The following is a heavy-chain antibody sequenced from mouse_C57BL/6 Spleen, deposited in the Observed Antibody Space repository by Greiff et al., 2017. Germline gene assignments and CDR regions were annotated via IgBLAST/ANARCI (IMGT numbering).Heavy chain of an antibody. CDR3: TESNYDAY. Sequence: EVHLVESGGGLVQPGGSMKLSCVASGFTFSNYWMNWVRQSPEKGLEWVAQIRLKSDNYATHYAESVKGRFTISRDDSKSSVYLQMNNLRAEDTGIYYCTESNYDAYWGQGTLVTVSA. CDR1: GFTFSNYW. J-gene: IGHJ3*01. D-gene: IGHD2-5*01. V-gene: IGHV6-3*01. CDR2: IRLKSDNYAT.